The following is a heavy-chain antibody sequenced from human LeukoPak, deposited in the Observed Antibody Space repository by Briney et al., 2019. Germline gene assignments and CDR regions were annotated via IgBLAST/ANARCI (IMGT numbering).Heavy chain of an antibody. CDR1: GFTFSVYW. CDR3: AKSLYGGCDY. D-gene: IGHD3-16*02. J-gene: IGHJ4*02. Sequence: GGSLRLSCAASGFTFSVYWMNWVRQAPGKGLEWVSGVNGNGGSTSYADSVKGRFTISRDNSKNTVYLQMNSLRVEDTAVYYCAKSLYGGCDYWGQGTVVTVSS. CDR2: VNGNGGST. V-gene: IGHV3-23*01.